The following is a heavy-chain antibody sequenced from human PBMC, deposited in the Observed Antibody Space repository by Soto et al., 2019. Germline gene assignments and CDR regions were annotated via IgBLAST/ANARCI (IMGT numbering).Heavy chain of an antibody. D-gene: IGHD3-3*01. CDR2: INPNSGGT. CDR1: GYTFTGYY. V-gene: IGHV1-2*04. Sequence: ASVKVSCKASGYTFTGYYMHWVRQAPGQGLEWMGWINPNSGGTNYAQKFQGWVTMTRDTSISTAYMELSRLRSDDTAVYYCATLSPYYDFWSGYYRSKPDYYYYYMDVWGKGTKVTVSS. CDR3: ATLSPYYDFWSGYYRSKPDYYYYYMDV. J-gene: IGHJ6*03.